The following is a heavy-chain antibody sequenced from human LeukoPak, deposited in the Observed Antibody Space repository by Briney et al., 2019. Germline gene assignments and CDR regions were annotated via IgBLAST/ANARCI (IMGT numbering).Heavy chain of an antibody. CDR2: IYTSGKT. Sequence: SETLSLTCTVSAGSISTYYWSWVRQPAGKGLEWIVFIYTSGKTDYSPSLRSRLTMSLDTSKNQFSPTLTPTTAPETAVYYCARNTGDSGGWTFDYWGQGILVTVSS. J-gene: IGHJ4*02. CDR1: AGSISTYY. D-gene: IGHD6-19*01. CDR3: ARNTGDSGGWTFDY. V-gene: IGHV4-4*07.